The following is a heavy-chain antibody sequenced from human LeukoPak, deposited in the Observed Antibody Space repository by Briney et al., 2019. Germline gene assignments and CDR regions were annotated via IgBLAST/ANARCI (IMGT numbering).Heavy chain of an antibody. CDR2: ISAYNGNA. Sequence: ASVKVSCKASGYTFTSFGVNWVRQAPGQGLEWMGWISAYNGNASYVQTYEGGVTMTTETSTSTAYMELRNLTSDDTAVYYCARDATPYYYGSASYFFVHWGQGTLVTVSS. J-gene: IGHJ5*02. CDR1: GYTFTSFG. CDR3: ARDATPYYYGSASYFFVH. D-gene: IGHD3-10*01. V-gene: IGHV1-18*01.